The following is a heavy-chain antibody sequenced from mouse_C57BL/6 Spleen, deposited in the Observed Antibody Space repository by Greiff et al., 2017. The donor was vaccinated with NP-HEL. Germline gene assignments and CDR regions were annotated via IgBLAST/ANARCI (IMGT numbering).Heavy chain of an antibody. V-gene: IGHV7-1*01. CDR1: GFTFSDFY. CDR2: SRNKANDYTT. CDR3: ARGGNYPYYAMDY. Sequence: EVKLVESGGGLVQSGRSLRLSCATSGFTFSDFYMEWVRQAPGKGLEWIAASRNKANDYTTEYSASVKGRFIVSRDTSQSILYLQMNALRAEDTAIYYCARGGNYPYYAMDYWGQGTSVTVSS. D-gene: IGHD2-1*01. J-gene: IGHJ4*01.